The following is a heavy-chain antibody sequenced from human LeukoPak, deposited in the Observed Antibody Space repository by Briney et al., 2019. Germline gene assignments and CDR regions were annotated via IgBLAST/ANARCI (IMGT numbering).Heavy chain of an antibody. CDR3: ARTSGVSAAGSPYYFDY. CDR1: GYSFSGHY. CDR2: INPNSGVT. J-gene: IGHJ4*02. D-gene: IGHD6-25*01. V-gene: IGHV1-2*02. Sequence: ASVKVSCKASGYSFSGHYIHWVRQAPGQGLEWMGWINPNSGVTSSAQRFQGRVTMTRDTSTTTAYMELTRLSSDDTAVYYCARTSGVSAAGSPYYFDYWGQGTLVTVYS.